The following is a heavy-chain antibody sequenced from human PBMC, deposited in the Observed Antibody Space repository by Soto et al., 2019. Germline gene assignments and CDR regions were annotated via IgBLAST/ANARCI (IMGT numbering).Heavy chain of an antibody. CDR2: IYPGDSDT. J-gene: IGHJ6*02. D-gene: IGHD6-13*01. Sequence: GESLKISCKGSGYSFTSYWIGWVRQMPGKGLEWMGIIYPGDSDTRYSPSFQGHVTISADKSISTAYLQWSSLKASDTAMYYCARRASIAAAGEYYYYGMDVWGQGTTATVSS. CDR1: GYSFTSYW. CDR3: ARRASIAAAGEYYYYGMDV. V-gene: IGHV5-51*01.